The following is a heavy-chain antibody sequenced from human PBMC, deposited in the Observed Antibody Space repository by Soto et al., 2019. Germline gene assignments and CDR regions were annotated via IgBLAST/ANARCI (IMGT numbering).Heavy chain of an antibody. D-gene: IGHD3-10*01. V-gene: IGHV4-34*01. CDR2: INHSGST. CDR1: GGSLSGYY. Sequence: SLTCAVYGGSLSGYYWSWIRQPPGKGLEWIGEINHSGSTNYNPSLKSRVTISVDTSKNQFSLKLSSVTAADTAVYYCERVGGGGRYGSERPQVPCDDLCQGTLVTVSS. J-gene: IGHJ4*02. CDR3: ERVGGGGRYGSERPQVPCDD.